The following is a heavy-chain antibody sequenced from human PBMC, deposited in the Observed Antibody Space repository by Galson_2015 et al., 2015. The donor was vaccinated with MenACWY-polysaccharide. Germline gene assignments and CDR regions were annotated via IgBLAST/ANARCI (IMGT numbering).Heavy chain of an antibody. J-gene: IGHJ6*02. CDR2: ISKSGDSI. V-gene: IGHV3-11*01. CDR1: GFSLGAWY. CDR3: ARGHYGLDV. Sequence: LRLSCAASGFSLGAWYMSWIRQAPGKGLEWLSYISKSGDSIYYGGSVKGRFAISRDNAKNSLYLQLNSLEVEDTAIYYCARGHYGLDVWGQGTTVTVSS.